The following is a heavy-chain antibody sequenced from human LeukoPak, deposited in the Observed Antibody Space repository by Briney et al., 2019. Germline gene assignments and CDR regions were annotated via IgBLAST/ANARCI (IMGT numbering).Heavy chain of an antibody. J-gene: IGHJ3*02. D-gene: IGHD3-22*01. CDR2: IYWNDDK. CDR3: AQRITMIVVDDGDAFDI. V-gene: IGHV2-5*01. Sequence: SGPTLVKPTQTLTLTCTFSGFSLSTSGVGVGWIRQPPGKVLEWLALIYWNDDKRYSPSLKSRLTITKDTSKNQVVLTMTNMDPVDTATYYCAQRITMIVVDDGDAFDIWGQGTMVTVSS. CDR1: GFSLSTSGVG.